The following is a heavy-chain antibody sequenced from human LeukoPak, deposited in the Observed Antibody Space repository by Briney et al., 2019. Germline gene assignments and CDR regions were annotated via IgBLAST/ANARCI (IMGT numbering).Heavy chain of an antibody. CDR1: GLSISDYY. Sequence: KPGGSLRLSCAASGLSISDYYMSWIRQAPGEGLQWISYISSVTSAIHYADSMKGRFTMSRDDAKNSVYLQMNSLRTEDTAMYFCVSTPAIRRLNFWGQGTLVTVSS. J-gene: IGHJ4*02. D-gene: IGHD2-2*02. CDR2: ISSVTSAI. V-gene: IGHV3-11*01. CDR3: VSTPAIRRLNF.